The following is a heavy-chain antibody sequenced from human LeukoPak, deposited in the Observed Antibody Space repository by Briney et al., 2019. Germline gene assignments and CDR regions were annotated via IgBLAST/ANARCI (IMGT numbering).Heavy chain of an antibody. CDR3: AYDFWSGYSS. D-gene: IGHD3-3*01. J-gene: IGHJ4*02. V-gene: IGHV3-30*02. CDR2: IRYDGSNK. Sequence: PGGSLRLSCGASGFTFSSYGMHWVRQAPGKGLEWVAFIRYDGSNKYYADSVKGRFTISRDNSKNTLYLQMNSLRAEDTAVYYCAYDFWSGYSSWGQGTLVTVSS. CDR1: GFTFSSYG.